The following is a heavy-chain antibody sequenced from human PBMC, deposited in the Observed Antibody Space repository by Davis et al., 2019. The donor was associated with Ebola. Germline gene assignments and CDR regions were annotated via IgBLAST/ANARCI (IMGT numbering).Heavy chain of an antibody. CDR2: ISSSSSYI. D-gene: IGHD3-22*01. J-gene: IGHJ4*02. Sequence: GGSLRLSCAASGFTFSDYYMSWIRQAPGKGLEWVSSISSSSSYIYYADSVKGRFTISRDNAKNSLYLQMNSLRAEDTAVYYCAKGSYYYDSSGYLYFDYWGQGTLVTVSS. V-gene: IGHV3-11*06. CDR1: GFTFSDYY. CDR3: AKGSYYYDSSGYLYFDY.